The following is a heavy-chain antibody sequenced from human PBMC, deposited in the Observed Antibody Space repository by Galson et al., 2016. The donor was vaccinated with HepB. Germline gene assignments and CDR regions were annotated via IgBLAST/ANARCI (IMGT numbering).Heavy chain of an antibody. Sequence: SVKVSCKASRGTFSSYTISWVRQAPGQGLEWMGRIIPLLDMANYAQKFQGRVTITADKSTYTAYMELSSLRSEDTAVYYCARALGISAAVDYWGQGTLVTVSS. CDR2: IIPLLDMA. CDR3: ARALGISAAVDY. J-gene: IGHJ4*02. V-gene: IGHV1-69*02. CDR1: RGTFSSYT. D-gene: IGHD6-13*01.